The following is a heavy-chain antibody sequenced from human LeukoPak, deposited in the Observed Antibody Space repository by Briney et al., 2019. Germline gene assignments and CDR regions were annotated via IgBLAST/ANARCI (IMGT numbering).Heavy chain of an antibody. CDR2: IRYDGSNK. Sequence: PGGSLRLSCAASGFTFSSYGMHWVRQAPGKGLEWVAFIRYDGSNKYYADSVKGRFTISRDNSKNTLYLQMNSLRAEDTAVYYCERISWKGNGQLWFGESEPSYYYYGMDVWGQGTTVTVSS. CDR1: GFTFSSYG. J-gene: IGHJ6*02. V-gene: IGHV3-30*02. CDR3: ERISWKGNGQLWFGESEPSYYYYGMDV. D-gene: IGHD3-10*01.